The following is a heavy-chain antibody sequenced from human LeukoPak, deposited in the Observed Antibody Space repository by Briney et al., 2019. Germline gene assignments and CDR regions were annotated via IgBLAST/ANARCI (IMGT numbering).Heavy chain of an antibody. CDR3: ARLYCSSTSCYFSRYHNWFDP. J-gene: IGHJ5*02. CDR2: MNPNSGNT. D-gene: IGHD2-2*01. V-gene: IGHV1-8*01. Sequence: ASVKVSCTAAGYTFTSYDINWGRQATGQGLEWMGWMNPNSGNTGYAQKFQGRVTMTRNTSISTAYMELSSLRSEDTAVYYCARLYCSSTSCYFSRYHNWFDPWGQGTLVTVSS. CDR1: GYTFTSYD.